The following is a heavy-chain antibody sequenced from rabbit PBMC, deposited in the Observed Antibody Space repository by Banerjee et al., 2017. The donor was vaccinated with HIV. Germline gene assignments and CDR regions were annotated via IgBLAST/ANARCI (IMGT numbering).Heavy chain of an antibody. CDR3: ARDLVTAIGWNFVL. CDR1: GVSLNDKDV. CDR2: INIVTGKS. J-gene: IGHJ4*01. Sequence: QSLEESGGDLVKPGGSLTLTCKASGVSLNDKDVMCWVRQAPGKGLEWIACINIVTGKSVYASWVSGRFTMSRTSSTTVTLQMTSLTTADTATYFCARDLVTAIGWNFVLWGQGTLVTVS. V-gene: IGHV1S40*01. D-gene: IGHD7-1*01.